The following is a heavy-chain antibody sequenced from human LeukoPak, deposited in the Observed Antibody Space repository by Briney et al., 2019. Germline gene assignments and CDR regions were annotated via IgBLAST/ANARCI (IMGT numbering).Heavy chain of an antibody. CDR1: GGTFSSYA. CDR3: ARDRQLYYYDSSGYPIHYLDY. Sequence: SVKVSCKASGGTFSSYAISWVRQAPGQGLEWMGGIIPIFGTANYAQKFQGRVTITADESTSTAYMELSSLRSEDTAVYYCARDRQLYYYDSSGYPIHYLDYWGQGTLVTVSS. J-gene: IGHJ4*02. CDR2: IIPIFGTA. D-gene: IGHD3-22*01. V-gene: IGHV1-69*01.